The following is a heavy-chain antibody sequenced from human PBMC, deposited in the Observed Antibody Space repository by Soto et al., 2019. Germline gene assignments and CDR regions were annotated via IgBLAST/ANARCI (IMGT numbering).Heavy chain of an antibody. CDR2: IYHSGST. V-gene: IGHV4-30-2*01. Sequence: QLQLQESGSGLVKPSQTLSLTCAVSGGSISSGGYSWSWIRQPPGKGLEWIGYIYHSGSTYYNPSPKGRVTISVDGSKNRFSLKLSSVTAADTAVYCCASASTTVTTLDYWGQGTLVTVSS. D-gene: IGHD4-17*01. CDR3: ASASTTVTTLDY. CDR1: GGSISSGGYS. J-gene: IGHJ4*02.